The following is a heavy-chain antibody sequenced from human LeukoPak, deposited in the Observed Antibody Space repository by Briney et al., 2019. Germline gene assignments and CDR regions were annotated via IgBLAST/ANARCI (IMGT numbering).Heavy chain of an antibody. V-gene: IGHV4-38-2*02. CDR2: IYHSGST. D-gene: IGHD3-16*02. CDR3: AGGLHDYVWGSYRYTPSGFDY. Sequence: ASETLSLTCTVSGYSISSDYYWGWIRQPPGKGLEWIGSIYHSGSTYYNPSLKSRVTISVDTSKNQFSLKLSSVTAADTAVYYCAGGLHDYVWGSYRYTPSGFDYWGQGTLVTVSS. J-gene: IGHJ4*02. CDR1: GYSISSDYY.